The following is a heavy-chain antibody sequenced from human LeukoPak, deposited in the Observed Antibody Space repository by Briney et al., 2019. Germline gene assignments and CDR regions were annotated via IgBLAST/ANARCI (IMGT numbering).Heavy chain of an antibody. D-gene: IGHD5-18*01. J-gene: IGHJ5*02. V-gene: IGHV1-46*02. CDR1: GYTFNDYY. CDR3: ARALPHRRLMDTTMEQHWFDP. CDR2: INPSGGST. Sequence: GASLKVSCKASGYTFNDYYIHWVRQAPGQGLEWMGLINPSGGSTRYAQKFQGRVTMTRDMSTSTVYMELSSLRSEDTAVYYCARALPHRRLMDTTMEQHWFDPWGQGTLVTVSS.